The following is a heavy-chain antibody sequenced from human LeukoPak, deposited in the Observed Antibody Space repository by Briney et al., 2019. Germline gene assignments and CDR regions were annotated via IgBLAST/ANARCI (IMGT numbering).Heavy chain of an antibody. J-gene: IGHJ4*02. CDR2: TYYRSKWYN. CDR1: GDSVSSNSAA. D-gene: IGHD2-15*01. CDR3: ARDSGRELRTLTYYFDY. Sequence: SQTLSLTCAISGDSVSSNSAAWNWIRQSPSRGLEWLGRTYYRSKWYNDYAVSVKSRITINPDTSKNQFSLQLNSVTPEDTAVYYCARDSGRELRTLTYYFDYWGQGTLVTVSS. V-gene: IGHV6-1*01.